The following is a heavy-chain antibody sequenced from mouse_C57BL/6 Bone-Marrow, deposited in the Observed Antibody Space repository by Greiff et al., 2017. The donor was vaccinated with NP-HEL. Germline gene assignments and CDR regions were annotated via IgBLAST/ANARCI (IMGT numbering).Heavy chain of an antibody. D-gene: IGHD3-3*01. J-gene: IGHJ4*01. CDR2: ISSGGSYT. CDR1: GFTFSSYG. V-gene: IGHV5-6*02. Sequence: VKLVESGGDLVKPGGSLKLSCAASGFTFSSYGMSWVRQTPDKRLEWVATISSGGSYTYYPDSVKGRFTISRDNAKNTLYLQMSSLKSEDTAMYYCARRGREMDYWGQGTSVTVSS. CDR3: ARRGREMDY.